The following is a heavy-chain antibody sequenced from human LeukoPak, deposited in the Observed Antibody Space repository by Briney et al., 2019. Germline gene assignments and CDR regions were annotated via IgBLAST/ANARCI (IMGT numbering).Heavy chain of an antibody. J-gene: IGHJ4*02. CDR1: GGSISSGGYY. D-gene: IGHD3-10*01. CDR2: IYYSGST. V-gene: IGHV4-31*03. CDR3: ARSITMVRGVIWSAFDY. Sequence: SETLSLTCTVSGGSISSGGYYWSWIRQHPGKGLEWIGYIYYSGSTYYNPSLKSRVTISVDTSKNQFSLKLSSVTAADTAVYYCARSITMVRGVIWSAFDYWGQGTLVTVSS.